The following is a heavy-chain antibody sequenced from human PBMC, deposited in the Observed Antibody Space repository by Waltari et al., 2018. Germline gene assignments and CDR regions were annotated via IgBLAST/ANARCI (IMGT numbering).Heavy chain of an antibody. CDR1: GFTFSSYN. V-gene: IGHV3-21*01. Sequence: EVQLVESGGGLVKPGGSLRLSCAASGFTFSSYNLNWVRQAPGKGLEWVSSISSSSSYVYYADSVKGRFTISRDNAKNSLYLQMNSLRAEDTAVYYCARDPSGYYYMDVWGKGATVTVSS. CDR2: ISSSSSYV. CDR3: ARDPSGYYYMDV. D-gene: IGHD3-10*01. J-gene: IGHJ6*03.